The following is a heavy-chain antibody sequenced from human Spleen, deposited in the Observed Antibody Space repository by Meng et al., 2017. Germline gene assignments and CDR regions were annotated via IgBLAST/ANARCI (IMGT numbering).Heavy chain of an antibody. CDR3: SGHVDY. CDR1: GFTFSSYG. V-gene: IGHV3-15*01. CDR2: IKSKTDGGTT. J-gene: IGHJ4*01. Sequence: GESLKISCAASGFTFSSYGMHWVRQAPGKGLEWVGRIKSKTDGGTTDYAAPVKGRFTISRDDSENTFCLQMNSLKTEDTAVYYCSGHVDYWGHGTLVTVSS.